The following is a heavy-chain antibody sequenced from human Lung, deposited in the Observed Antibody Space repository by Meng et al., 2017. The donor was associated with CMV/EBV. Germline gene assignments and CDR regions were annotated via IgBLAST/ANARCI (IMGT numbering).Heavy chain of an antibody. CDR1: GFTFSTFA. D-gene: IGHD3-10*01. V-gene: IGHV3-49*04. CDR3: ARGSGIPEH. Sequence: GESLKISCAASGFTFSTFAMSWVRQAPGKRLEWIGFIRNRTRGGTTEYAASVKGRFSILRDDSKSIAYLQMDSVKIEDTGVYFCARGSGIPEHWGQGTLVTVSS. CDR2: IRNRTRGGTT. J-gene: IGHJ1*01.